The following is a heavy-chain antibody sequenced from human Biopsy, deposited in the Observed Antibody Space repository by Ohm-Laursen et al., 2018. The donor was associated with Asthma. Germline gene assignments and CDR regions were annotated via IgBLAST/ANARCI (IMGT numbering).Heavy chain of an antibody. CDR2: IKHDGSEK. V-gene: IGHV3-7*01. CDR1: GFTFGAYC. D-gene: IGHD3-3*01. Sequence: GSLRLSCAASGFTFGAYCMSWVRQVPGQGLEWVANIKHDGSEKNHVDSLKGRFTISRDNAKNLLFLQMNSLRAEDTAVYYCARTFHLWSPYHAEHYQLWGQGTLVTVSS. CDR3: ARTFHLWSPYHAEHYQL. J-gene: IGHJ1*01.